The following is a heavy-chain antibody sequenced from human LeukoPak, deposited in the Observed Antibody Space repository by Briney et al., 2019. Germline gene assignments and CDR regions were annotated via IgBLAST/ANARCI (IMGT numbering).Heavy chain of an antibody. CDR2: TYYRSKWVS. J-gene: IGHJ1*01. V-gene: IGHV6-1*01. CDR3: ARGPGYFQH. CDR1: GDSVSSNSAA. Sequence: SQTLSLTCAISGDSVSSNSAAWNWIRQSPSRGLEWLGRTYYRSKWVSRYAVSVKSRITVNADTSKNQFSLQLNSVTPDDTAVYYCARGPGYFQHWGQGTLVTVSS.